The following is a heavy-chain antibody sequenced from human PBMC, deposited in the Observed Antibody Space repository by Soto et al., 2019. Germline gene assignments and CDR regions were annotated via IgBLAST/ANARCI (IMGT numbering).Heavy chain of an antibody. Sequence: SVKVSCKASGGTFSSYAISWVRQAPGRGLEWMGGIIPIFGTANYAQKFQGRVTITADESTSTAYMELSSLRSEDTAVYYCARAGIVVVTAAMENYGMDVWGQGTTVTVSS. V-gene: IGHV1-69*13. D-gene: IGHD2-2*01. J-gene: IGHJ6*02. CDR1: GGTFSSYA. CDR2: IIPIFGTA. CDR3: ARAGIVVVTAAMENYGMDV.